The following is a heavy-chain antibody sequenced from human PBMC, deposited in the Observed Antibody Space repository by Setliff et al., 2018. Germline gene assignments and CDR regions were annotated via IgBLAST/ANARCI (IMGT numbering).Heavy chain of an antibody. CDR3: ARRETYYNFWSGYFDY. D-gene: IGHD3-3*01. V-gene: IGHV4-39*01. CDR1: GGSISSSSYY. CDR2: IYYSGST. J-gene: IGHJ4*02. Sequence: SETLSLTCTVSGGSISSSSYYWGWIRQPPGKGLEWIGSIYYSGSTYYNPSLKSRVTISVDTSKNQFSLKLNSVTAADTAVYYCARRETYYNFWSGYFDYWGQGTLVTVSS.